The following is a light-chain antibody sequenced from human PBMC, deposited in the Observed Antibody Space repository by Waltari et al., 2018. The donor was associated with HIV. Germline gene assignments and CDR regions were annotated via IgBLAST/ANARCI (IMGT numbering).Light chain of an antibody. V-gene: IGLV2-11*01. CDR3: CSYAGSYTFWV. J-gene: IGLJ3*02. CDR2: DVS. CDR1: SSDVGGYNY. Sequence: LTQPPSVSGSPGQSVTISCTGTSSDVGGYNYVSWYQQHPGKAPKLMIYDVSKRPSGVPDRFSGSKSGNTASLTISGLQAEDEADYYCCSYAGSYTFWVFGGGTKLTVL.